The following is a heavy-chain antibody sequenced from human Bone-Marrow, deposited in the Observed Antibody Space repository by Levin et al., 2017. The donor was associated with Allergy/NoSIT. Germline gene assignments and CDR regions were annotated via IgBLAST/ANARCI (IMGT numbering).Heavy chain of an antibody. Sequence: QAGGSLRLSCAASGFTFSSYGMHWVRQAPGKGLEWVALILYDGSYKYYADSVKGRFTISRDNSKNTLYLQMNSLRTEDTAVYYCAKDSEDTSGLFYFDSWGQGTLVTVSS. CDR2: ILYDGSYK. CDR1: GFTFSSYG. D-gene: IGHD6-19*01. CDR3: AKDSEDTSGLFYFDS. J-gene: IGHJ4*02. V-gene: IGHV3-30*18.